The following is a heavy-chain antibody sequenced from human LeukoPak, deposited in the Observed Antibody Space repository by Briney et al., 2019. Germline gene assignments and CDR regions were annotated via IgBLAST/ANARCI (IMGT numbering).Heavy chain of an antibody. Sequence: LAGGSLRLSCAASGYTVSSNYMSWVRQAPGKGLEWVSVIYSGGSTYYADSVKGRFTISRDNSKNTLYLQMNSLRAEDTAVYYCARDIAGDYDYLFDYWGQGTLVTVSS. CDR3: ARDIAGDYDYLFDY. D-gene: IGHD5-12*01. V-gene: IGHV3-66*01. CDR2: IYSGGST. J-gene: IGHJ4*02. CDR1: GYTVSSNY.